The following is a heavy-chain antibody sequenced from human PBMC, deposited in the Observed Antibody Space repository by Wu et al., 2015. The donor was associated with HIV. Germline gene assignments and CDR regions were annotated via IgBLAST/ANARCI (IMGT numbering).Heavy chain of an antibody. J-gene: IGHJ4*02. V-gene: IGHV1-18*01. D-gene: IGHD7-27*01. CDR3: ARAPTGGRSYFDY. CDR1: GYIFNQYG. Sequence: QVQLMQSGSEVKKPGASVKVSCKPSGYIFNQYGLHWVRQAPGQRPEWMGWVRPYNGDTHYSEKFQGRVTMRKDTDTNTAYMELKSLTSDDTALYYCARAPTGGRSYFDYWGQGTLVSVSS. CDR2: VRPYNGDT.